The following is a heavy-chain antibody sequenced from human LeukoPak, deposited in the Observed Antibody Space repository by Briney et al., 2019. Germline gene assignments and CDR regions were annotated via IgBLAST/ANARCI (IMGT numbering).Heavy chain of an antibody. CDR2: ISSSSSFI. V-gene: IGHV3-21*01. J-gene: IGHJ4*02. CDR1: GFTFSSYS. D-gene: IGHD2-2*01. Sequence: GGSLRLSCAASGFTFSSYSMNWVRQAPGKGLEWVSSISSSSSFIYYADSVKGRFIISRDNAKNSLYLQMNSLRAEDTAVYYCVPQRYCSSTSCYDLFYWGQGTLVTVSS. CDR3: VPQRYCSSTSCYDLFY.